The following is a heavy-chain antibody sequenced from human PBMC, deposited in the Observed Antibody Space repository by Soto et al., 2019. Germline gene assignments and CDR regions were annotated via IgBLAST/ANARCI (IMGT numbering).Heavy chain of an antibody. V-gene: IGHV1-69*08. D-gene: IGHD4-17*01. CDR3: ACPDFGDWWYFDL. CDR2: IIPDLRTA. J-gene: IGHJ2*01. Sequence: QDQLVQSGAEVKKPGSSVKVSCKASGGTFSSHTFSWVRQAPGQGLEWMGRIIPDLRTATYAQKFQGRVTITADESATTVYMELNSPRSEDTAVYYCACPDFGDWWYFDLVGGGTLATASS. CDR1: GGTFSSHT.